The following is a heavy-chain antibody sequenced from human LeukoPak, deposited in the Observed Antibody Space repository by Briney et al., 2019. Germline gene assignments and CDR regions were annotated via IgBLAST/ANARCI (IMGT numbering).Heavy chain of an antibody. CDR3: ARGYSYGFPLDF. D-gene: IGHD5-18*01. J-gene: IGHJ4*02. CDR2: IYHSGST. V-gene: IGHV4-4*02. CDR1: GGSISSNNW. Sequence: TSQTLSLTCAVSGGSISSNNWWSWVRQPPGKGLEWIGEIYHSGSTNYNPSLKSRATISVDKSKNLLSLKLSSVTAADSAVYYCARGYSYGFPLDFWGQGTLVTVSS.